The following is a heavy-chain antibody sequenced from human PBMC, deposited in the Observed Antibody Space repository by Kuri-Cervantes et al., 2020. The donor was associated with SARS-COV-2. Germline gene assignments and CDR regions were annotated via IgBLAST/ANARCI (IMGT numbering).Heavy chain of an antibody. D-gene: IGHD1-26*01. CDR3: ARDGRGDGSSKTLDY. V-gene: IGHV1-18*04. J-gene: IGHJ4*02. Sequence: ASVKVSCKASGYTFPSYGISWVRQAPGQGLEWMGWISAYNGNTNYAQKLQGRVTMTTDTSTSTAYMELRSLRSDDTAVYYCARDGRGDGSSKTLDYWGQGTLVTVSS. CDR2: ISAYNGNT. CDR1: GYTFPSYG.